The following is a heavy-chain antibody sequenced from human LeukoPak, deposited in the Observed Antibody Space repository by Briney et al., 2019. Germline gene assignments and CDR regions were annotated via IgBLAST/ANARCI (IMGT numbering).Heavy chain of an antibody. D-gene: IGHD3-10*01. Sequence: GGSLRLSCAASGFPFNSYGIHWVRQAPGKGLQWVTFIRFDGSYTYYEDSVKGRFTISRDNSKNTLYLQMNSLRPEDTALYYCAKDRYYSGTGTYFPHSWGQGTLVTVSS. J-gene: IGHJ4*02. CDR1: GFPFNSYG. CDR2: IRFDGSYT. CDR3: AKDRYYSGTGTYFPHS. V-gene: IGHV3-30*02.